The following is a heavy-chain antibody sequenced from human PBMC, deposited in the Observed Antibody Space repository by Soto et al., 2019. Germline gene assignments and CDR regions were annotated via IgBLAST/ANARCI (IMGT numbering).Heavy chain of an antibody. CDR1: GFTVSSNY. CDR2: IYSGGST. V-gene: IGHV3-53*01. CDR3: ARVQLIFGNAFDI. D-gene: IGHD3-3*01. J-gene: IGHJ3*02. Sequence: GGSLRLSCAASGFTVSSNYMSWVRQAPGKGLEWVSVIYSGGSTYYADSVKGRFTISRDNSKNTLYLQMNSLRAEDTAVYYCARVQLIFGNAFDIWGQGTMLTVSS.